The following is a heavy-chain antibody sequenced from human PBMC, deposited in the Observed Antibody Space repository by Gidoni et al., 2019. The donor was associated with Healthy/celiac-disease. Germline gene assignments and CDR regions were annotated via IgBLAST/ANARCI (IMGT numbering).Heavy chain of an antibody. V-gene: IGHV4-39*07. CDR1: VGSISSSTYY. CDR2: IYYSGST. Sequence: QLQLQESGPGLVKPSETLSLTCTVSVGSISSSTYYWDWIRQPPGKGLEWIGSIYYSGSTYYNPSLKSRVTISVDTSKNQFSLKLSSVTAADTAVYYCARSVGLASPPGGYWGQGSLVIVSS. CDR3: ARSVGLASPPGGY. J-gene: IGHJ4*02. D-gene: IGHD1-26*01.